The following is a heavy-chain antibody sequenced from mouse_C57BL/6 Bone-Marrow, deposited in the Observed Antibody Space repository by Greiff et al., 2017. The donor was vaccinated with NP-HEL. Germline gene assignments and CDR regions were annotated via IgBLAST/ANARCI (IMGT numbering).Heavy chain of an antibody. V-gene: IGHV1-64*01. CDR2: IHPNSGST. J-gene: IGHJ4*01. CDR3: ARWLPSYYAMDY. CDR1: GYTFTSYW. Sequence: QVQLKQPGAELVKPGASVKLSCKASGYTFTSYWMHWVKQRPGQGLEWIGMIHPNSGSTNYNEKFKSKATLTVDKSSSTAYMQLSSLTSEDSAVYYCARWLPSYYAMDYWGQGTSVTVSS. D-gene: IGHD2-2*01.